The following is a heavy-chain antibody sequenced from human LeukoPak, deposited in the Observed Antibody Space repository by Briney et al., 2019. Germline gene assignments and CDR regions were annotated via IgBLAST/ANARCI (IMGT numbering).Heavy chain of an antibody. CDR3: VRDRGDGYNQIDY. Sequence: GGSLRLSCAASGFTFSSYGLHWVRQAPGKGLECVAVISRDGSNEHYADPGKGRFTISRDNSKNTLYLQMNSLRTEDTAVYYCVRDRGDGYNQIDYWGQGTLVTVSS. V-gene: IGHV3-30*04. CDR1: GFTFSSYG. J-gene: IGHJ4*02. CDR2: ISRDGSNE. D-gene: IGHD5-12*01.